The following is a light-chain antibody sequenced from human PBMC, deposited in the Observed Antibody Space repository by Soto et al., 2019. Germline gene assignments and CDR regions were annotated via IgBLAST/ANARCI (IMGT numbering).Light chain of an antibody. J-gene: IGKJ1*01. CDR1: QSVSTD. V-gene: IGKV3D-15*02. Sequence: EILLIPSADTVSVSIGRRDTLSCRASQSVSTDLAWYQQRPGQAPRLLIFGASTRATAIPARFTGSGSGTEFILTISSLRSEDAAIHYCQPYNLLLPETFCDGTRLDIK. CDR2: GAS. CDR3: QPYNLLLPET.